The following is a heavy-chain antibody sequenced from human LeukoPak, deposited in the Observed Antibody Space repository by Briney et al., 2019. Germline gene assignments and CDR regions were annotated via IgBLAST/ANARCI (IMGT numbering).Heavy chain of an antibody. V-gene: IGHV3-48*01. CDR1: GFTFSSYS. J-gene: IGHJ3*02. D-gene: IGHD6-6*01. CDR2: ISSSSSTI. CDR3: ARGRPHPSFDI. Sequence: GGSLRLSCAASGFTFSSYSMNWVRQASGKGLEWVSYISSSSSTIYYADSVKGRFTISRDNAKKSLYLQMNSLRAEDTAVYYCARGRPHPSFDIWGQGTMVTVSS.